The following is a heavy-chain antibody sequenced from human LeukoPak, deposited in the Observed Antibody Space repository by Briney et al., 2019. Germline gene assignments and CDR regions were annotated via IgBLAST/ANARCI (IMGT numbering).Heavy chain of an antibody. CDR2: ISGSGDSA. D-gene: IGHD2-2*01. CDR3: ARCSSSCYRGRFDT. CDR1: GFTFSSYS. J-gene: IGHJ5*02. Sequence: GGSLRLSCAASGFTFSSYSMSWLRQAPGKGLQWVSAISGSGDSADYADSVKGRFTVSRDNSKSTLYLQMNSLRAEDSALYYCARCSSSCYRGRFDTWGQGTPVTVSS. V-gene: IGHV3-23*01.